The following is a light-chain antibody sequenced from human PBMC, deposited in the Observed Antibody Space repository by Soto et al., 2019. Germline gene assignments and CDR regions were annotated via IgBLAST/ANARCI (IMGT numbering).Light chain of an antibody. CDR3: QQYGSSPGT. Sequence: EIVLTQSPGTLSLAPGERATLSCRASQSVTSPFLAWYQQKPGQPPRLLIYSTSGRATGIPDRFSGSGSGTDFTLTISRLESEDFAVYYCQQYGSSPGTFGQGTKVDIK. CDR1: QSVTSPF. CDR2: STS. V-gene: IGKV3-20*01. J-gene: IGKJ1*01.